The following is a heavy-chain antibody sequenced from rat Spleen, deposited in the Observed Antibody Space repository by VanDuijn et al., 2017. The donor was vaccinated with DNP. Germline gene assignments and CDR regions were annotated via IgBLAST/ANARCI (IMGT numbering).Heavy chain of an antibody. D-gene: IGHD1-1*01. Sequence: QVQLKESGPGLVQPSETLSLTCSVSGFSLTRYHVHWLRQRSGKSLEWLGRMWSDGDTSYNPAFTSRLRFSRDTSKSRVFLEMNSLQTEGTGTYYCARWSGGFEYWGQGVMVTVSS. CDR1: GFSLTRYH. V-gene: IGHV2S18*01. J-gene: IGHJ2*01. CDR3: ARWSGGFEY. CDR2: MWSDGDT.